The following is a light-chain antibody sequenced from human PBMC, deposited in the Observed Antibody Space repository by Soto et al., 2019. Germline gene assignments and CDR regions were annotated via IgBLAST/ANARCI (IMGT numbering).Light chain of an antibody. V-gene: IGLV3-1*01. CDR3: QAWDSSTALV. CDR1: KLGDKY. CDR2: QDS. Sequence: SYELTQPPSVSVSPGQTASITCSGDKLGDKYACWYQQKPGQSPMLVIYQDSKRPSGIPERFSGSNSGNTATLTISGTQAMDEADYYCQAWDSSTALVFGGGTKVTVL. J-gene: IGLJ2*01.